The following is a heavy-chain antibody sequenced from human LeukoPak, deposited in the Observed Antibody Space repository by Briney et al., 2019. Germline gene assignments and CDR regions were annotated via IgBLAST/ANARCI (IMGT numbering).Heavy chain of an antibody. CDR2: MYSSGST. CDR1: GGSISSSSYY. V-gene: IGHV4-39*07. J-gene: IGHJ4*02. CDR3: ARSGSGWSDCSFDY. Sequence: PSETLSLTCTVSGGSISSSSYYWGWIRQPPGKGLEWIGSMYSSGSTYYNPSLKSRVTISVDTSKNQFSLKLSSVTAADTAVYYCARSGSGWSDCSFDYWGQGNLVTVSS. D-gene: IGHD6-19*01.